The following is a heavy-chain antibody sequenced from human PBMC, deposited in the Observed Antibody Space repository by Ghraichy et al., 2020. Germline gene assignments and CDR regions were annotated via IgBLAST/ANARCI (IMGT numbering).Heavy chain of an antibody. D-gene: IGHD5-12*01. Sequence: SETLSLTCTVSGGSISSSSYYWGWIRQPPGKGLEWIGSIYYSGSTYYNPSLKSRVTISVDTSKNQFSLKLSSVTAADTAVYYCARLHGSGYDWFYYYYGMDVWGQGTTVTVSS. CDR2: IYYSGST. CDR3: ARLHGSGYDWFYYYYGMDV. CDR1: GGSISSSSYY. J-gene: IGHJ6*02. V-gene: IGHV4-39*07.